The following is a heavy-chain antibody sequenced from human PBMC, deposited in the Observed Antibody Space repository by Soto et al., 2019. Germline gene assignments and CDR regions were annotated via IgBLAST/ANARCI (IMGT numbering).Heavy chain of an antibody. V-gene: IGHV5-51*01. CDR3: ARHVYYDVLKKNY. J-gene: IGHJ4*02. CDR2: IYPGNSDT. Sequence: ELQLVQSGAEVKKPGESLKISCKGSGYNFANYWIGWVRQMPGKGLEWMGIIYPGNSDTRYSPSFQGQVTISAYTSISPAYLEWSSLKASDTAIYYCARHVYYDVLKKNYWGQGTLVTVSS. D-gene: IGHD3-9*01. CDR1: GYNFANYW.